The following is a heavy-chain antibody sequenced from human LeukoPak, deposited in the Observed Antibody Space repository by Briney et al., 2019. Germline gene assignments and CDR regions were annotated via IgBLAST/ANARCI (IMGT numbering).Heavy chain of an antibody. D-gene: IGHD3-10*01. CDR2: INRNGGST. Sequence: PGGSLRLSCEASGFTFDDYGMSWVRQRPGRGLEWVSGINRNGGSTDYADSVKGRFTISRDNAKNSHFLQMNSLRVEDTALYYCARGFRNGPFDCWGQETLVTVSS. V-gene: IGHV3-20*04. CDR3: ARGFRNGPFDC. J-gene: IGHJ4*02. CDR1: GFTFDDYG.